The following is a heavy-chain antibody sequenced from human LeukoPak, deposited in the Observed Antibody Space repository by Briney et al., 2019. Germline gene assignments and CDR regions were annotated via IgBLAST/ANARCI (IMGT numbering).Heavy chain of an antibody. V-gene: IGHV1-2*02. CDR3: ARVHRSSTSCYSNWFDP. J-gene: IGHJ5*02. CDR1: GYTFTGYY. D-gene: IGHD2-2*01. CDR2: INANSSGT. Sequence: GASVKVSCKASGYTFTGYYMHWVRQAPGQGLEWMGWINANSSGTNYAQKFQGRVTMTRDTSISTAYMELSRLRSDDTAVYYCARVHRSSTSCYSNWFDPWGQGTLVTASP.